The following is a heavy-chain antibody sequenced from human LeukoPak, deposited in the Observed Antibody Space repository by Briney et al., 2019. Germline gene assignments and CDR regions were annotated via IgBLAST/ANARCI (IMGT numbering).Heavy chain of an antibody. V-gene: IGHV4-30-2*06. CDR3: ARSRQASGLFSF. CDR2: IYDRGPA. D-gene: IGHD3-10*01. J-gene: IGHJ4*02. Sequence: PSETLSLTCTVSGGAIASGGYSWNWIRQSPGEGLEWIGCIYDRGPAYYNPSLKSRFTISVDRPKNQFFLNVTSLTAADTAVYYCARSRQASGLFSFWGQGTPVVVSS. CDR1: GGAIASGGYS.